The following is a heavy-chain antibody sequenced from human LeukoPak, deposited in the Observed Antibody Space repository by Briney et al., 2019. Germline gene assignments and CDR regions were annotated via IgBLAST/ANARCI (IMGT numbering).Heavy chain of an antibody. D-gene: IGHD5-12*01. CDR3: AREDSGYVFDY. CDR2: ISWNRGVI. CDR1: GFTFDDYA. Sequence: GGSLRLSCAASGFTFDDYAMHWVRQAPGKGLEWVSGISWNRGVIGYADSVKGRFTISRDNSRNTLYLQMNSLRAEDTAVYYCAREDSGYVFDYWGQGTLVTVSS. J-gene: IGHJ4*02. V-gene: IGHV3-9*01.